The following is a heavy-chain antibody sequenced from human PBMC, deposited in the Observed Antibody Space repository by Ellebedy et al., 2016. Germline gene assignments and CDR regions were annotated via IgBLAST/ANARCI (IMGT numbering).Heavy chain of an antibody. D-gene: IGHD1-26*01. J-gene: IGHJ4*02. CDR2: ISSSGSLK. V-gene: IGHV3-48*04. Sequence: GESLKISXAVSGFTFSSYSFNWICQAPGKGLEWVSHISSSGSLKFYADSLRDRFTISRDNAKNLLHLQMNSLTAEDTAVYFCTREAGGSFVDSWGQGVLVTVSS. CDR1: GFTFSSYS. CDR3: TREAGGSFVDS.